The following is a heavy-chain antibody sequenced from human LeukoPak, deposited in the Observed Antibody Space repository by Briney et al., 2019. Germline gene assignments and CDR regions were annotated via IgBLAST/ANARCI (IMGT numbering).Heavy chain of an antibody. D-gene: IGHD3-10*01. CDR1: GGSFSGHY. Sequence: SETLSLTCAVYGGSFSGHYWNWIRQPPGKGLEWIGYIYHSGSTYYNPSLKSRVTISVDRSKNQFSLKLSSVTAADTAVYYCARARGSRSTFDYWGQGTLVTVSS. CDR3: ARARGSRSTFDY. J-gene: IGHJ4*02. V-gene: IGHV4-34*01. CDR2: IYHSGST.